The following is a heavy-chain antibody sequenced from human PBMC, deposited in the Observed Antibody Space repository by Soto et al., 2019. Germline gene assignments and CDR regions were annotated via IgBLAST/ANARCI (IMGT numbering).Heavy chain of an antibody. V-gene: IGHV4-31*03. CDR1: GGSISSGGYY. D-gene: IGHD2-2*01. Sequence: SETLSLTCTVSGGSISSGGYYWSWIRQHPGKGLEWIGYIYYGGSTYYNPSLKSRVTISVDTSKNQFSLKLSSVTAADTAVYYCASTPCSSTSCLLNLFDSWGQGTLVTVSS. J-gene: IGHJ4*02. CDR2: IYYGGST. CDR3: ASTPCSSTSCLLNLFDS.